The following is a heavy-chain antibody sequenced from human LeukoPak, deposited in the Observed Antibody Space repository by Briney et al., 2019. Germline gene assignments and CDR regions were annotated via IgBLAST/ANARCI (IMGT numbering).Heavy chain of an antibody. CDR1: GYTFTGYY. V-gene: IGHV1-2*06. CDR2: INPNSGGT. J-gene: IGHJ4*02. D-gene: IGHD2-15*01. Sequence: ASVKVSCKASGYTFTGYYMHWVRQAPGQGLEWMGRINPNSGGTNYAQKFQGRVTMTRDTSISKAYMELSRLRSDDTAVYYCARGEEEGLGYCSGGSCYGFDYWGQGTLVTVSS. CDR3: ARGEEEGLGYCSGGSCYGFDY.